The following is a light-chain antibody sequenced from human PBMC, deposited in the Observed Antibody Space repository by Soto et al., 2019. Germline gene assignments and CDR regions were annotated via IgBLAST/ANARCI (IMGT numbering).Light chain of an antibody. V-gene: IGKV3-11*01. CDR2: DAS. CDR1: QSVGAY. CDR3: QQRSNWWT. J-gene: IGKJ1*01. Sequence: EIVLTQSPATLSLSPGDRATLSCRASQSVGAYLAWYQQKPGQAPRLLIYDASNRATGIPARFSGSGSGTDFTLTISSLEPEDFAVYYCQQRSNWWTFGQGTKVDIK.